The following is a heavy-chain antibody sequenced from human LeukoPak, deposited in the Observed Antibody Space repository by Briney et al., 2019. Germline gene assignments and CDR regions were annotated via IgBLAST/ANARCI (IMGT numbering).Heavy chain of an antibody. D-gene: IGHD1-26*01. CDR2: IGTAGDT. V-gene: IGHV3-13*01. Sequence: GGSLRLSCAASGFTFSSYAMHWVRQATGKGLEWVSAIGTAGDTFYPGSVKGRFTISRENAKNSLSLQMNSLRAEDTAVYYCVRQQTPHGNFDYWGQGTLVTVSS. CDR1: GFTFSSYA. CDR3: VRQQTPHGNFDY. J-gene: IGHJ4*02.